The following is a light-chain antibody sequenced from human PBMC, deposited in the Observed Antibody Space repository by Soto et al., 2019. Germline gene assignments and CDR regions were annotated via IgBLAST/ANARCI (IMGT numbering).Light chain of an antibody. Sequence: QSALAQPASVSGSPGQSITISCTGTSSDIGGYNNVSWYQQDSGKAPKLIIYAVTDRPSGVSSRFSGSKSGNTALLTISGLQAEDEADYYCTSYTRSSTYVFGTGTKVTVL. CDR1: SSDIGGYNN. CDR2: AVT. V-gene: IGLV2-14*01. J-gene: IGLJ1*01. CDR3: TSYTRSSTYV.